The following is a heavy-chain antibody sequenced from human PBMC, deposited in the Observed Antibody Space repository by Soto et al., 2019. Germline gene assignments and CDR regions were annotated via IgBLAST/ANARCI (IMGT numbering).Heavy chain of an antibody. CDR2: ISTTSTST. Sequence: VQPVESGGGLVKPGGSLRLSCAASGFTFSDYHMTWIRQAPGKGLEWVSYISTTSTSTNYADSVKGRFTISRDNAKNSLYLQMNSLRAEDTAVYYCARGGQQQLNAWGQGTLVTVSS. CDR3: ARGGQQQLNA. V-gene: IGHV3-11*05. CDR1: GFTFSDYH. J-gene: IGHJ5*02. D-gene: IGHD6-13*01.